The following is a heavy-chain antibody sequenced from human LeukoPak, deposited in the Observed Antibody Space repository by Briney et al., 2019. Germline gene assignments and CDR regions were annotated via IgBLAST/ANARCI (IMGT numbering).Heavy chain of an antibody. CDR1: GYTLTELS. D-gene: IGHD3-10*01. Sequence: GASVKVSCKVSGYTLTELSMHWVRQAPGKGLEWMGGFDPEDGETIYAQKFQGRVTMTEDTSTDTAYMELSSLRAEDTALYYCAKDFRAKYGSGAYGWFDPWGQGTLVTVSS. V-gene: IGHV1-24*01. J-gene: IGHJ5*02. CDR3: AKDFRAKYGSGAYGWFDP. CDR2: FDPEDGET.